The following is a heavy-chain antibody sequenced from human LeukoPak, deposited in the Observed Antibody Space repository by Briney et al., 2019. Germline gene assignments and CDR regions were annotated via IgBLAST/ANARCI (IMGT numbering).Heavy chain of an antibody. CDR2: IYYSGST. CDR3: ARVGTAMVFDY. D-gene: IGHD5-18*01. Sequence: WIRQPPGKGLEWIGSIYYSGSTYYNPSLKSRVTISVDTSKNQFSLKLSSVTAADTAVYYCARVGTAMVFDYWGQGTLVTVSS. V-gene: IGHV4-39*07. J-gene: IGHJ4*02.